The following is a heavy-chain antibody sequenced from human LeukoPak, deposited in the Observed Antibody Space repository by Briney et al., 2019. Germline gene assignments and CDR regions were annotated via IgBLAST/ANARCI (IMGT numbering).Heavy chain of an antibody. V-gene: IGHV4-30-2*01. Sequence: SETLSLTCAVSGGSISSGGYSWSWIRQPPGKGLEWIGYIYHSGSTYYNPSLKSRVTISVDRSKNQYSLKLSSVTAADAAVYYCARANTIPDHYFDYWGQGTLVTVSS. D-gene: IGHD3-10*01. CDR1: GGSISSGGYS. CDR3: ARANTIPDHYFDY. CDR2: IYHSGST. J-gene: IGHJ4*02.